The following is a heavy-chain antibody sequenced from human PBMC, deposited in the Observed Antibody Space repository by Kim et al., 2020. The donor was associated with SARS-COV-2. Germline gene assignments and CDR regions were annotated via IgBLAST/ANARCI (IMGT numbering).Heavy chain of an antibody. Sequence: VKGRFTNSRDNSKNTLYLQMNSLRAEDTAVYYCAKDVVYYYDSSGYPDYWGQGTLVTVSS. D-gene: IGHD3-22*01. V-gene: IGHV3-30*02. CDR3: AKDVVYYYDSSGYPDY. J-gene: IGHJ4*02.